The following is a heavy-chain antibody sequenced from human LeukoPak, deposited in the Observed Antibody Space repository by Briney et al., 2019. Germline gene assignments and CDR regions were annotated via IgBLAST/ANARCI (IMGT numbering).Heavy chain of an antibody. CDR1: GYTFTSYY. CDR2: INPSGGST. CDR3: ARELLRYFDWSGFNWFDP. D-gene: IGHD3-9*01. J-gene: IGHJ5*02. Sequence: ASVKVSCKASGYTFTSYYMHWVRQAPGQGLEWMGIINPSGGSTSYAQKFQGRVTITADKSTSTAYMELSSLRSEDTAVYYCARELLRYFDWSGFNWFDPWGQGTLVTVSS. V-gene: IGHV1-46*01.